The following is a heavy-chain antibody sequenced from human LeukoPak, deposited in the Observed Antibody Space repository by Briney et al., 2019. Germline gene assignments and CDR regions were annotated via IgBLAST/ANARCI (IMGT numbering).Heavy chain of an antibody. D-gene: IGHD3-22*01. CDR2: ISSSGSTI. J-gene: IGHJ4*02. Sequence: PGGSLRLSCAASGFSFSSYSMNWVRQAPGKGLEWVSYISSSGSTIYYADSVKGRFTISRDNAKNSLYLQMNSLRAEDTAVYYCARDFGGRAMTYYYDSSGYSFDYWGQGTLVTVSS. CDR1: GFSFSSYS. V-gene: IGHV3-48*04. CDR3: ARDFGGRAMTYYYDSSGYSFDY.